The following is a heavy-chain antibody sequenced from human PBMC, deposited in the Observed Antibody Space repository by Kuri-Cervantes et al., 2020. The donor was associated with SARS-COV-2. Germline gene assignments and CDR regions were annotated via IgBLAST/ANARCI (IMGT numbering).Heavy chain of an antibody. J-gene: IGHJ4*02. Sequence: GESLKISCAASGFTFNTYRMHWVRQAPGKGLEWVSVISFDENDKDYADSVQGRFTISRDNSQNTLYLQMKSLRTEDTALYYCAKGGYCSSTSCYLLDYWGQGTLVTVSS. V-gene: IGHV3-30*18. CDR2: ISFDENDK. CDR1: GFTFNTYR. CDR3: AKGGYCSSTSCYLLDY. D-gene: IGHD2-2*01.